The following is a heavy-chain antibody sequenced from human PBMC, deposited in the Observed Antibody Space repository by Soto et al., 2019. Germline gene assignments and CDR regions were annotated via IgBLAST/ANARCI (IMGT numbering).Heavy chain of an antibody. J-gene: IGHJ4*02. D-gene: IGHD2-21*02. Sequence: QVQLVESGGGVVQPGRSVRLSCAASGFTFTNYGMHWVRQAPGKGLEWVAVTSYDGDDKYYADSVKGRFTISRDNSKSTLYLQMNSLRAEDSAVYHCVKGRGRAVGRGDWGQDFDSWGQGTLVTVSS. CDR3: VKGRGRAVGRGDWGQDFDS. CDR2: TSYDGDDK. V-gene: IGHV3-30*18. CDR1: GFTFTNYG.